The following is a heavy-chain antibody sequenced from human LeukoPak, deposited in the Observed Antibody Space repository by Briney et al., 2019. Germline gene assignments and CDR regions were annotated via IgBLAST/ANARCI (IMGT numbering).Heavy chain of an antibody. CDR1: GGSINSGDSF. CDR2: IYYSGST. V-gene: IGHV4-61*08. Sequence: PSETLSLTCTVSGGSINSGDSFWSWVRQPPGKGLEWIGHIYYSGSTNYNPSLKSRVTISVDTSKNQFSLKLSSVTAADTAVYYCARGTDEDTAMAFDYWGQGTLVTVSS. D-gene: IGHD5-18*01. J-gene: IGHJ4*02. CDR3: ARGTDEDTAMAFDY.